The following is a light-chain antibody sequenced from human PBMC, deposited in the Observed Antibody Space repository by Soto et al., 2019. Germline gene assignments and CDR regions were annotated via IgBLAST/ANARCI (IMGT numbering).Light chain of an antibody. CDR1: SSDVGGFNY. V-gene: IGLV2-8*01. Sequence: QSALTQPPSAYGSPGQSVTISCTGTSSDVGGFNYISWYQQHPGKAPKLIIYEVTKRPSGVPDRFSGSKSGNMASLIVSGLQAEDEADYYCSSHLAGSDNYVFVNGTKVTVL. J-gene: IGLJ1*01. CDR2: EVT. CDR3: SSHLAGSDNYV.